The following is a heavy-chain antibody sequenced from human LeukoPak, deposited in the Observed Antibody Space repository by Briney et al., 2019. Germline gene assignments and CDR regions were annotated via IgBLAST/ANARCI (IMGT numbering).Heavy chain of an antibody. J-gene: IGHJ4*02. CDR2: IYHSGST. D-gene: IGHD5-12*01. V-gene: IGHV4-38-2*01. CDR1: GYSISSGXY. Sequence: SETXXLTXAXXGYSISSGXYWGWSRRPPGKGGEWSGSIYHSGSTYYNPSMKSGVTISGETTKNKVYMKMNSVTAADTAVYYCARHAFLMATIYFDYWGQGTLVTVSS. CDR3: ARHAFLMATIYFDY.